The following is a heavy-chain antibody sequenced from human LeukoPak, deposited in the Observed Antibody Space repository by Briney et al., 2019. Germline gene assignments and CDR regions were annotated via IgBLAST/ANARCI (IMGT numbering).Heavy chain of an antibody. CDR3: ATFTAQRYPGFYWYFDS. Sequence: GSLSLSCAVSGCSFSDHNWSWVRQPPGTGLEWVSYITNSSSATSYTDSAKGRFTISRDNAKNSLYLQMNSIRAEDTAVYYCATFTAQRYPGFYWYFDSWGQGTLVTVSS. D-gene: IGHD3-22*01. CDR2: ITNSSSAT. J-gene: IGHJ4*02. CDR1: GCSFSDHN. V-gene: IGHV3-48*04.